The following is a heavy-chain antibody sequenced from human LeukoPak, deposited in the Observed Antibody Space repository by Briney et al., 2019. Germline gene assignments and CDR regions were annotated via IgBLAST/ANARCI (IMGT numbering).Heavy chain of an antibody. J-gene: IGHJ4*02. V-gene: IGHV3-11*01. D-gene: IGHD2-21*02. CDR3: ARTRHIVVVTAIQYYFDY. Sequence: GGSLRFSCAASGFTFSDYYMSWIRQAPGKGLEWVSYISSSGSTIYYADSVKGRFTISRDNAKNSLYLQMNSLRAEDTAVYYCARTRHIVVVTAIQYYFDYWGQGTLVTVSS. CDR2: ISSSGSTI. CDR1: GFTFSDYY.